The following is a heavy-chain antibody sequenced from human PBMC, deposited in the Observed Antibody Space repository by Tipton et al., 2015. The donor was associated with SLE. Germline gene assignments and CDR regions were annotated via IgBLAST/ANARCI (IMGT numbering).Heavy chain of an antibody. CDR2: IYYSGST. J-gene: IGHJ4*02. CDR3: AAAILNPYYFDS. CDR1: GGSMNNYY. Sequence: LRLSCSVSGGSMNNYYWNWIRQPPGKGLEWIGHIYYSGSTNYNPSLKSRVTISVDTSKNQFSLKLTSVTAADTAVYYCAAAILNPYYFDSWDQGALVPLSS. D-gene: IGHD2/OR15-2a*01. V-gene: IGHV4-59*01.